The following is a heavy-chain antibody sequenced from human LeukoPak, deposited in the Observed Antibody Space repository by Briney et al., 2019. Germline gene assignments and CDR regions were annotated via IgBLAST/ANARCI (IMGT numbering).Heavy chain of an antibody. CDR1: GFTFSSYA. Sequence: GGSLRLSCAASGFTFSSYAMSWVRQAPGKGLEWVSAISGSGGSTYYADSVKGRFTISRDNSKNTLYLQMNSLRAEDTAVYYCAKDHHPRLLWFGELFPVLEYWGQGTLVTVSS. CDR2: ISGSGGST. V-gene: IGHV3-23*01. J-gene: IGHJ4*02. D-gene: IGHD3-10*01. CDR3: AKDHHPRLLWFGELFPVLEY.